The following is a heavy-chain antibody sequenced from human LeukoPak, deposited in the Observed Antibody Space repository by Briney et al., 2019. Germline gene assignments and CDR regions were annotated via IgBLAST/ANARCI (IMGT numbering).Heavy chain of an antibody. CDR3: AKEGVITFGGVIVSAFDI. D-gene: IGHD3-16*02. CDR2: ISGSGGST. Sequence: GGSLRLSCAASGFTFSTYWMHWVRQAPGKGLVWVSGISGSGGSTYYADSVKGRFTISRDNSKNTLYLQMNSLRAEDTAVYYCAKEGVITFGGVIVSAFDIWGQGTMVTVSS. CDR1: GFTFSTYW. J-gene: IGHJ3*02. V-gene: IGHV3-23*01.